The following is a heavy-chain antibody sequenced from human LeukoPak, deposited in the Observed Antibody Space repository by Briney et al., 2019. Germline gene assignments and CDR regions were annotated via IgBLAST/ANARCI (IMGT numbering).Heavy chain of an antibody. CDR2: INHSGST. D-gene: IGHD3-3*01. V-gene: IGHV4-34*01. CDR3: ARGRTITIFGVVIEGYFDY. Sequence: PSETLSLTCAVYGGSFSGYYWSWIRQPPGKGLGWIGEINHSGSTNYNPSLKSRVTISVDTSKNQFSLKLSSVTAADTAVYYCARGRTITIFGVVIEGYFDYWGQGTLVTVSS. J-gene: IGHJ4*02. CDR1: GGSFSGYY.